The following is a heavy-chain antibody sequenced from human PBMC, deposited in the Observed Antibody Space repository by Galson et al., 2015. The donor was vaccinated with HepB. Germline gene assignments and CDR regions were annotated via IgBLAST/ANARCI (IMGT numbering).Heavy chain of an antibody. CDR3: ARGWDVAAAAAEGY. Sequence: SVKVSCKASGYTFTSYGISWVRQAPGQGLEWMGWISAYSGNTNYAQKLQGRVTMTTDTSTSTAYMELRSLRSDDTAVYYCARGWDVAAAAAEGYWGQGTLVTVSS. CDR1: GYTFTSYG. D-gene: IGHD6-13*01. CDR2: ISAYSGNT. V-gene: IGHV1-18*04. J-gene: IGHJ4*02.